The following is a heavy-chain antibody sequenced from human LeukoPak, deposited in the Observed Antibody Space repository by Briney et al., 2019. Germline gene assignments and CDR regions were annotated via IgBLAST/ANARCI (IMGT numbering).Heavy chain of an antibody. D-gene: IGHD1-26*01. CDR3: RSPSSGY. Sequence: GASLRLSCAASGFTFSSCWMTWVRQAPGKGLEWVATTNGDGSENYYVDSVKGRFTISRDNAKNSLSLQMNSLRVEDAAVYYCRSPSSGYWGQGTLVTVSS. CDR1: GFTFSSCW. J-gene: IGHJ4*02. CDR2: TNGDGSEN. V-gene: IGHV3-7*01.